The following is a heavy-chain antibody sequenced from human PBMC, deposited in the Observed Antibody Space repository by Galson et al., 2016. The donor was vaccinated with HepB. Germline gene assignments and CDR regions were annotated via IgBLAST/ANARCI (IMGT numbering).Heavy chain of an antibody. CDR1: GFTFSSYA. CDR3: AKDYYDSSGYRSYWYFDL. Sequence: SLRLSCAASGFTFSSYAMSWVRQAPGKGLEWVSAISGSGGNSYYADSVKGRFTISRDNSKNTLYVQMHSLRAEDTAVYYCAKDYYDSSGYRSYWYFDLWARGTLATVSS. J-gene: IGHJ2*01. V-gene: IGHV3-23*01. CDR2: ISGSGGNS. D-gene: IGHD3-22*01.